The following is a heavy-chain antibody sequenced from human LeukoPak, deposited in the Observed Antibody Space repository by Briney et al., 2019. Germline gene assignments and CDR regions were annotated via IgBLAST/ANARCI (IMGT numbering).Heavy chain of an antibody. CDR3: ATRGPYCSSTSCRNFDY. CDR1: GYSFTSYW. CDR2: IYPGDSDT. D-gene: IGHD2-2*01. V-gene: IGHV5-51*01. J-gene: IGHJ4*02. Sequence: GESLKISCKGSGYSFTSYWIGWVRQMPGKGLEWMGIIYPGDSDTGYSPSFQGQVTISADKSISTAYLQWSSLKASDTAMYYCATRGPYCSSTSCRNFDYWGQGTLVTVSS.